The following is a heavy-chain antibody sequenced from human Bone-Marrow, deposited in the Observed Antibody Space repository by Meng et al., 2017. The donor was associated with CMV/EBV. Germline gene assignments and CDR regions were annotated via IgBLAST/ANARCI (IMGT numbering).Heavy chain of an antibody. D-gene: IGHD6-19*01. CDR3: AIPTDSSGWYSPFDY. CDR1: GGSISSSSYY. CDR2: IYYSGST. J-gene: IGHJ4*02. V-gene: IGHV4-39*01. Sequence: SETLSLSCTVSGGSISSSSYYWGWIRQPPGKGLEWIGSIYYSGSTYYNPSLKSRVTISVDTSKNQLSLKLSSVTAADTAVYYCAIPTDSSGWYSPFDYWGQGTLVTVSS.